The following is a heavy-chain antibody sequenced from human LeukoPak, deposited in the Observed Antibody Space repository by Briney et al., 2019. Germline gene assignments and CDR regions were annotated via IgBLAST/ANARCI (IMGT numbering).Heavy chain of an antibody. Sequence: GGSLRLSCAASGLIFSNYAMSWVRQAPGKGLEWVSAISGSGGSTYYADSARGRFTISRDNSKSTLYLQMNSLRVEDTAVYYCAKDRDSSGRWAVPWGQGTQVTVSS. CDR2: ISGSGGST. CDR1: GLIFSNYA. CDR3: AKDRDSSGRWAVP. J-gene: IGHJ5*02. D-gene: IGHD3-22*01. V-gene: IGHV3-23*01.